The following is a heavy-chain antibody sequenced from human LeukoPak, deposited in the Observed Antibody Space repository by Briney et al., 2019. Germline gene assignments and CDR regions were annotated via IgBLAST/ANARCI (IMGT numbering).Heavy chain of an antibody. CDR3: ARVEASGYDYGAFDY. CDR1: GFTFDDYG. Sequence: GGSLRLSCAASGFTFDDYGMSWVRQAPGKGLKWVSGINWNGGSTGYADSVKGRFTISRDNAKNSLYLQMNSLRAEDTAVYYCARVEASGYDYGAFDYWGQGTLVTVSS. V-gene: IGHV3-20*04. D-gene: IGHD5-12*01. J-gene: IGHJ4*02. CDR2: INWNGGST.